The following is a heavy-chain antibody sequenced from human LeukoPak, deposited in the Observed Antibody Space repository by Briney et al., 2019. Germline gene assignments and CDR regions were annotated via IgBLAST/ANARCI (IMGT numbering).Heavy chain of an antibody. D-gene: IGHD6-13*01. CDR2: ISSSSSTI. CDR1: GFTLRTYS. CDR3: AKDDKGSTWYYYGMDV. Sequence: QPGGSLRLSCAASGFTLRTYSVNWVRQAPGKGLEWVAYISSSSSTIYYADSVKGRFTISRDNAQNTLYLQMDSLRAEDTAVYSCAKDDKGSTWYYYGMDVWGQGTTVTVSS. J-gene: IGHJ6*02. V-gene: IGHV3-48*01.